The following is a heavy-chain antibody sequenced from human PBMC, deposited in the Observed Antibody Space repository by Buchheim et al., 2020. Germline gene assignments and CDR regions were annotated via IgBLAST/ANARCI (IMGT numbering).Heavy chain of an antibody. CDR1: GFTFSSYS. CDR3: ASFDMGYCSGGSCYPGYAFDI. V-gene: IGHV3-21*01. J-gene: IGHJ3*02. Sequence: EVQLVESGGGLVKPGGSLRLSCAASGFTFSSYSMNWVRQAPGKGLEWVSSISSSSSYIYYADSVKGRFTLSRDNAKNSLYLQMNSLRAEDTAVYYCASFDMGYCSGGSCYPGYAFDIWGQGT. CDR2: ISSSSSYI. D-gene: IGHD2-15*01.